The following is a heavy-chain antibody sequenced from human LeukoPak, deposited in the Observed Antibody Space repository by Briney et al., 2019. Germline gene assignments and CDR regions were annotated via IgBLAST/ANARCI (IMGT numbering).Heavy chain of an antibody. Sequence: GGSLRLSCAASGFTFSGSAMHWVRQASGKGLEWVGRIRSKANSYATAYAASVKGRFTISRDDSKNTAYLQMNSLRVEDTAVYYCARDFLLEWFISSSNFDYWGQGTLVTVSS. D-gene: IGHD3-3*01. CDR1: GFTFSGSA. V-gene: IGHV3-73*01. CDR2: IRSKANSYAT. CDR3: ARDFLLEWFISSSNFDY. J-gene: IGHJ4*02.